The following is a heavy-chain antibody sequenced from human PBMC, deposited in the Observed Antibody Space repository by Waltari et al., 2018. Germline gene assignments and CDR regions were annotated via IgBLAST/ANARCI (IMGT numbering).Heavy chain of an antibody. V-gene: IGHV3-74*03. D-gene: IGHD6-25*01. J-gene: IGHJ4*02. CDR2: INLDGRLI. Sequence: KVGESGGGLVQPGGCLCLSGVAPVIPFGKFWMRWVRQVPGKGLVSVAHINLDGRLITNADSVKGRFTISRDNPKNTLFLQMNSLRLEDTPVYYCVLYSSELLGDCWGQGTQVTVSP. CDR3: VLYSSELLGDC. CDR1: VIPFGKFW.